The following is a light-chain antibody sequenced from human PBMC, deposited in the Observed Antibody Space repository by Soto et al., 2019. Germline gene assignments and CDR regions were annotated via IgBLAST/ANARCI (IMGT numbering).Light chain of an antibody. V-gene: IGKV3-15*01. Sequence: EIVMTQSPATLSVSPGERATLSCRASQSVSSNLAWYQQKPGQAPRLPIYGASTRATGITARFSGSGSGTEFTLTISSLQSEDFAVYYCQQYNSWVSFGQGTKV. CDR2: GAS. CDR1: QSVSSN. CDR3: QQYNSWVS. J-gene: IGKJ1*01.